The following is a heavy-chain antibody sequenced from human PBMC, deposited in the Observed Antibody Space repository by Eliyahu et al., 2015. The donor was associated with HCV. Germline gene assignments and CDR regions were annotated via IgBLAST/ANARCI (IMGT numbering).Heavy chain of an antibody. CDR3: ASMPGVVGATGNWFDP. CDR2: IXXSGGSGSV. D-gene: IGHD2-15*01. CDR1: GGXIXGYX. Sequence: QVQLQESGPGPVKPSETLSLSCSVSGGXIXGYXWTWIRQPPGKGLEWIGYIXXSGGSGSVVYNPXLKSRVTISVGTSKNQFSLELSSVTAADTAVYYCASMPGVVGATGNWFDPWGQGTLVTVSS. J-gene: IGHJ5*02. V-gene: IGHV4-59*01.